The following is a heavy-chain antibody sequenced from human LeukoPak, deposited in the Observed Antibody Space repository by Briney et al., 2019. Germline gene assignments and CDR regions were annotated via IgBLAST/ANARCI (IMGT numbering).Heavy chain of an antibody. CDR2: ISYDGNNK. D-gene: IGHD2-15*01. CDR3: ASPGDVVVVAAMVDY. J-gene: IGHJ4*02. V-gene: IGHV3-30*04. Sequence: GGSLRLSCAASGFTFNNYAMHWVRQAPGKGLEWVAVISYDGNNKYYADSVKGRFTISRDNSKNTLYLQMNSLRAEDTAVYYCASPGDVVVVAAMVDYWGQGTLVTVSS. CDR1: GFTFNNYA.